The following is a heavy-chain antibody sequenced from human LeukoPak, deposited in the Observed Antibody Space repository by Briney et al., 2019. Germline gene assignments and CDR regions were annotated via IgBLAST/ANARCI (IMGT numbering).Heavy chain of an antibody. J-gene: IGHJ4*02. D-gene: IGHD6-6*01. CDR1: GYTFTGYY. Sequence: ASVKVSCKASGYTFTGYYMHWVRQAPGQGLEWMGWINPNSGGTNYAQKFQGRVTMTRDTSISTAYMELSRLRSDDTAVYYCAGDERPTSARTFDYWGQGTLVTVSS. CDR3: AGDERPTSARTFDY. CDR2: INPNSGGT. V-gene: IGHV1-2*02.